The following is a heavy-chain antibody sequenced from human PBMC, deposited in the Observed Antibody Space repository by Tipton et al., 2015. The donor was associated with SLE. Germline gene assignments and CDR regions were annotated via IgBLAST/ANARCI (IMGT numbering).Heavy chain of an antibody. D-gene: IGHD3-10*01. Sequence: SLRLSCTASGFTFSSQEMNWVRQAPGKGLEWVSYISSGGTFIHYADAVKGRFTISRDNAKNSLYLQMNSLRAEDTAVYYCARGLLWFTELSSFDYWGQGTLVTVSS. CDR3: ARGLLWFTELSSFDY. V-gene: IGHV3-48*03. CDR1: GFTFSSQE. CDR2: ISSGGTFI. J-gene: IGHJ4*02.